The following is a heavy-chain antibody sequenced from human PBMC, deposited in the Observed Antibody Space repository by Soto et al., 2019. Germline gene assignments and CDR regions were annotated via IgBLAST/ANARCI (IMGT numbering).Heavy chain of an antibody. Sequence: SVKVSCKASGGTFSSYAISWVRQAPGQGLEWMGGIIPIFGTANYAQKFQGRVTITADESTSTAYMELSSLRSEDTAVYYCARATYYYDSSGYYAPNDYWDQGTLITVSS. D-gene: IGHD3-22*01. J-gene: IGHJ4*02. V-gene: IGHV1-69*13. CDR1: GGTFSSYA. CDR2: IIPIFGTA. CDR3: ARATYYYDSSGYYAPNDY.